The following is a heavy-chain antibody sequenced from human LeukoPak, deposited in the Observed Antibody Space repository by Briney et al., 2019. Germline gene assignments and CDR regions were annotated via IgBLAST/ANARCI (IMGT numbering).Heavy chain of an antibody. CDR1: GGTFSSYA. CDR3: ARVSGYYYRHYFDY. CDR2: IIPIFGTA. D-gene: IGHD3-22*01. J-gene: IGHJ4*02. V-gene: IGHV1-69*13. Sequence: SVKVSCKASGGTFSSYAISWVRQAPGQGLERMGGIIPIFGTANYAQKFQGRVTITADESTSTAYMELSSLRSEDTAVYYCARVSGYYYRHYFDYWGQGTLVTVSS.